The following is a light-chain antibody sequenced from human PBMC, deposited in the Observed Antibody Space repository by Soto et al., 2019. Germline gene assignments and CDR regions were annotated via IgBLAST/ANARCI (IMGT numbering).Light chain of an antibody. V-gene: IGKV3D-15*01. Sequence: DIVMTQSPATLSVSPGERATLSCRASQEISTNLAWYQQKPGQAPRLLIYDASTRATGIPARFSGSGSGTEFTLTISGLQSEDFAVYYCEQYNTWLMYTFGQGTKLDIK. CDR2: DAS. J-gene: IGKJ2*01. CDR1: QEISTN. CDR3: EQYNTWLMYT.